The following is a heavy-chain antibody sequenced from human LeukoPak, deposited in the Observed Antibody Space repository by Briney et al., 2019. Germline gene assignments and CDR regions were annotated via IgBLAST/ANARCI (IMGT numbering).Heavy chain of an antibody. V-gene: IGHV4-4*07. CDR3: AREPSSWYYFDY. CDR1: GGSISSYY. Sequence: SETLSLTCTVSGGSISSYYWSWIRQPAGKGLEWVGRIYTSGSTNYSPSLKSRVTMSIDTSKNQFSLKLSSVTAADTAVYYCAREPSSWYYFDYWGQGTLVTVSS. CDR2: IYTSGST. J-gene: IGHJ4*02. D-gene: IGHD6-13*01.